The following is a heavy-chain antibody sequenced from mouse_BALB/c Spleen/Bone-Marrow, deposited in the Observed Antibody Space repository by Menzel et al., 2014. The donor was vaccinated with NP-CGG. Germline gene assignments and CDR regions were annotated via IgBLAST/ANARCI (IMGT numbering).Heavy chain of an antibody. CDR1: GYAFSNYL. D-gene: IGHD4-1*02. V-gene: IGHV1-54*03. Sequence: QVQLQQSGVEVVRPGTSVKVSCKASGYAFSNYLIEWVKRRPGQGLEWIGMINPGSGGSNYNEKFKGKATLTADKSSSTAYMQLSSLTSDDSAVYFCSRSTGTGGFAYWGQGTLVTVSA. J-gene: IGHJ3*01. CDR3: SRSTGTGGFAY. CDR2: INPGSGGS.